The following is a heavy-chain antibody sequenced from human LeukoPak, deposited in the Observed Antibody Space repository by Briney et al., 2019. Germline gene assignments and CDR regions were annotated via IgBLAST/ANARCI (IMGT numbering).Heavy chain of an antibody. CDR3: ARGGSYTAGAFDI. D-gene: IGHD1-26*01. V-gene: IGHV3-74*01. J-gene: IGHJ3*02. Sequence: PGGSLRLTCAASRFTFSGYWVHWVRQVPGKGLVWVSRISSDGSSTSYAGSVRGRFTISRDNAKNTPYLQMNSLRAEDTAVYYCARGGSYTAGAFDIWGQGTLVTVSS. CDR2: ISSDGSST. CDR1: RFTFSGYW.